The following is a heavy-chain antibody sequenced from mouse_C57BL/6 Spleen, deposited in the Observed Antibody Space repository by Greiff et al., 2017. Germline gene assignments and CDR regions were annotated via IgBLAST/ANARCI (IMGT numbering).Heavy chain of an antibody. V-gene: IGHV1-52*01. J-gene: IGHJ4*01. D-gene: IGHD2-1*01. CDR1: GYTFTSYW. CDR2: IDPSDSET. CDR3: ARLDYGNYYYAMDY. Sequence: QVQLQQPGAELVRPGSSVKLSCKASGYTFTSYWMHWVKQRPIQGLEWIGNIDPSDSETPYNQKFKDKATLTVDKSSSTAYLQLSSLTSEDSAVYYCARLDYGNYYYAMDYWGQGTSVTVSS.